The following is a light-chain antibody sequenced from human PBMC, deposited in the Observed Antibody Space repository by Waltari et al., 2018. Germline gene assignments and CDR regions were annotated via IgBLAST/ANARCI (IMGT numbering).Light chain of an antibody. V-gene: IGLV2-8*01. CDR2: EVS. CDR1: SSDVVGSNS. CDR3: SSYAGSNNLV. Sequence: SALTPPPSASASAAPSVATSSTATSSDVVGSNSVTWYHQHPGKAPILMIYEVSKRPAGVPHRFSGSKSGNTASLTVSGLQAEDEADYYCSSYAGSNNLVFGGGTKLTVL. J-gene: IGLJ2*01.